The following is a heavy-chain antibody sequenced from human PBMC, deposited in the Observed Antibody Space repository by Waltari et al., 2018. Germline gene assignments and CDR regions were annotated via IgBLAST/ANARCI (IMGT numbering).Heavy chain of an antibody. CDR1: GGSFSGYY. Sequence: QVQLQQWGAGLLKPSETLSLTCPVYGGSFSGYYWCWIRQPPGKGLEWIGYIYYSGSTNYNPSLKSRVTISVDTSKNQFSLKLSSVTAADTAVYYCARGWEQLVSGAFDIWGQGTMVTVSS. CDR2: IYYSGST. J-gene: IGHJ3*02. D-gene: IGHD6-13*01. V-gene: IGHV4-34*11. CDR3: ARGWEQLVSGAFDI.